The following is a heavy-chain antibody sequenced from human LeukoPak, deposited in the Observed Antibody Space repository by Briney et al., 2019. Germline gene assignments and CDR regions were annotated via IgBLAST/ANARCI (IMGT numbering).Heavy chain of an antibody. V-gene: IGHV4-4*07. D-gene: IGHD2-2*01. J-gene: IGHJ6*03. CDR2: IYTSGST. Sequence: PSETLSLTCTVSGGSISSYYWSWIRQPAGKGLEWIGRIYTSGSTNYNPSLKSRVTMSVDTSKNQFSLKLSSVTAADTAVYYCARDRGGYCSSTSCYDDYYYYYMDVWGKGTTVTVSS. CDR3: ARDRGGYCSSTSCYDDYYYYYMDV. CDR1: GGSISSYY.